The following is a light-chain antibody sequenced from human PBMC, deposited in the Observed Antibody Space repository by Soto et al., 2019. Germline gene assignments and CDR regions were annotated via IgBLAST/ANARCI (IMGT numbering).Light chain of an antibody. CDR3: AAWDDSLNGVV. Sequence: QSVLTQPPSASGTPGQRVTISCSGSRFNIGRNTVNWYQQLPGSAPKLLIYSNNQPPSGVPDRFSGSRSGTSASLAISGLQSEDEADYYCAAWDDSLNGVVFGGGTKLTVL. J-gene: IGLJ2*01. CDR1: RFNIGRNT. V-gene: IGLV1-44*01. CDR2: SNN.